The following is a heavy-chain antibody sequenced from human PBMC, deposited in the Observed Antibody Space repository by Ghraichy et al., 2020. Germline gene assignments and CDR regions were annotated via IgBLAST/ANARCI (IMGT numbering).Heavy chain of an antibody. CDR2: IRNKTKGYTT. CDR1: GFTFSVHY. J-gene: IGHJ4*02. D-gene: IGHD3-10*01. CDR3: ARDYAESGAYFDY. Sequence: GGSLRLSCVASGFTFSVHYMDWVRQAPGKGLAWVGRIRNKTKGYTTEYAASVKGRFTISRDDSKNSLYLQMNSLKTEDTAMYYCARDYAESGAYFDYWGQGTPVTVAS. V-gene: IGHV3-72*01.